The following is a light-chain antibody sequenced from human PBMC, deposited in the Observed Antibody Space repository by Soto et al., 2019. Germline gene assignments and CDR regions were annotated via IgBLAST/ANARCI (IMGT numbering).Light chain of an antibody. CDR1: SSDVGGYNY. CDR2: EVN. V-gene: IGLV2-8*01. CDR3: AAWDSSLSAAYV. J-gene: IGLJ1*01. Sequence: QSVLTQPPSASGSPGQSVTISCTGTSSDVGGYNYVSWYQQLPGKAPKLLIYEVNKRPSGVPDRFSGSKSGTSATLTITGLQTGDEADYYCAAWDSSLSAAYVFGTGTKVTVL.